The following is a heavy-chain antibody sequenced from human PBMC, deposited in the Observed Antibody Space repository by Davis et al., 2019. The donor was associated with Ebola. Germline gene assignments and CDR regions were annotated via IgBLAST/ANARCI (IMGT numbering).Heavy chain of an antibody. J-gene: IGHJ6*02. Sequence: GGSLRLSCAASGFTVSSNYMSWVRQAPGKGLEWVSVIYSGGSTYYADSVKGRFTISRDNSKNTLYLQMNSLRAEDTAVYYCARDHRQQLVRGRYYYGMDVWGQGTTVTVSS. CDR2: IYSGGST. V-gene: IGHV3-53*01. D-gene: IGHD6-13*01. CDR1: GFTVSSNY. CDR3: ARDHRQQLVRGRYYYGMDV.